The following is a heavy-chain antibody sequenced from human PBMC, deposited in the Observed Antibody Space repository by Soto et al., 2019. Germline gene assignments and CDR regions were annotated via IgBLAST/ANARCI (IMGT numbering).Heavy chain of an antibody. V-gene: IGHV4-59*08. Sequence: QVQLQESGPGLVKPSETLSLTCTVSGGSMSSYHWNWIRQPPGKGLEWIGYIYYSGSTNYNPSLKSRVTISVDTSKNQFSPNLSSVTAADTAVYYCARYAGLRDLDYWGQGTLVTVSS. CDR2: IYYSGST. CDR1: GGSMSSYH. J-gene: IGHJ4*02. D-gene: IGHD2-15*01. CDR3: ARYAGLRDLDY.